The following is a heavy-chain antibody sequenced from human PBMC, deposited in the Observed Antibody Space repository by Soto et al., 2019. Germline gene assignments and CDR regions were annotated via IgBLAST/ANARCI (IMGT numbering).Heavy chain of an antibody. CDR1: GSTFNNFA. CDR2: IVVNSNTA. D-gene: IGHD1-26*01. CDR3: ARAIKRWEVNYYFDF. Sequence: QVVLLQSGAEVKEPGSSVRVSCQVSGSTFNNFAFSWVRQAPGHGPEWMGGIVVNSNTAEYSQRFQDRVTITADTSTDTLYMELGSLTFEDTAVYYCARAIKRWEVNYYFDFWGQGTLVTVSS. J-gene: IGHJ4*02. V-gene: IGHV1-69*06.